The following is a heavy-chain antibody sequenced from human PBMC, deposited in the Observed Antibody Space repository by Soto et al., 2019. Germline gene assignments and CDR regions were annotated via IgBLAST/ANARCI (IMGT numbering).Heavy chain of an antibody. D-gene: IGHD2-2*01. J-gene: IGHJ4*02. CDR3: SFDPHWTYQLTRY. CDR1: GFTFSSFW. V-gene: IGHV3-7*03. Sequence: GGSLRLSCAASGFTFSSFWMAWVRQAPGKGLEWVANINQDVSEKYYVDSMKGRFTISRDNAKNSLYLEMNSLRAEDTAVYYCSFDPHWTYQLTRYWGRGTRVTLSS. CDR2: INQDVSEK.